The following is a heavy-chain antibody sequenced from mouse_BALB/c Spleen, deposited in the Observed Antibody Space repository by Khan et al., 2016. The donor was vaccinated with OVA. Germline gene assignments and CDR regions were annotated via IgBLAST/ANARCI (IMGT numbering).Heavy chain of an antibody. V-gene: IGHV2-6-7*01. CDR1: GFSLTGYG. Sequence: QVQLKVSGPGLVAPSQSLSITCTVSGFSLTGYGVNWVRQPPGKGLEWLGMIWGDGSTDYNSALKSRLNFSKDNYKSQVFLKMNSLQTDDTARYYCARAYYGNYREAMDYWGHGTSVTVSS. J-gene: IGHJ4*01. CDR2: IWGDGST. D-gene: IGHD2-10*01. CDR3: ARAYYGNYREAMDY.